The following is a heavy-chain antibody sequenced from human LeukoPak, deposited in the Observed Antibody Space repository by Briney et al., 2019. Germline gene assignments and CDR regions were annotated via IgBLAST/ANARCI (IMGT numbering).Heavy chain of an antibody. CDR2: ISSSGGSS. CDR3: AIKAKGDY. CDR1: GFTFSSYA. J-gene: IGHJ4*02. V-gene: IGHV3-23*01. D-gene: IGHD3-10*01. Sequence: GGSLRLSCAASGFTFSSYAMSWVRQAPGKWLEWVSTISSSGGSSYYADSVKGRFTISRDNSKNTLYLQMNSLRAEDTAVYYCAIKAKGDYWGQGTLVTVSS.